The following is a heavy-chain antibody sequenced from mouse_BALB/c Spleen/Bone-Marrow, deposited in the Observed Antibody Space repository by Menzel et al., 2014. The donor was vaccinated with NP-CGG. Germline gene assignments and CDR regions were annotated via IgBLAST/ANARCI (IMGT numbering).Heavy chain of an antibody. CDR3: ARSDGYRAMDY. J-gene: IGHJ4*01. D-gene: IGHD2-3*01. V-gene: IGHV1-82*01. CDR1: GYAFSSSW. CDR2: IYPGDGDT. Sequence: VMLVESGPELVKPGASVKISCKASGYAFSSSWMNWVKQRPGQGLEWIGRIYPGDGDTNYNGKFKGKATLTADKSSITAYMQLSSLTSVDSAVYFCARSDGYRAMDYWGQGTSVTVSS.